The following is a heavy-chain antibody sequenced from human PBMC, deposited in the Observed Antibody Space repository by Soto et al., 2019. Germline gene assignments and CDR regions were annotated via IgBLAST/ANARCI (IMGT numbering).Heavy chain of an antibody. D-gene: IGHD6-19*01. CDR1: GDSVSSDSAA. J-gene: IGHJ6*02. CDR3: VISWVFIAVAGMATYYYYYGMDV. CDR2: TYYRSKWYN. V-gene: IGHV6-1*01. Sequence: PSQTLSLTCAISGDSVSSDSAAWNWIRQSPSRGLEWLGRTYYRSKWYNDYAVSVNGRITINPDTSKNHFSLQLNSVTPEDTAVYYCVISWVFIAVAGMATYYYYYGMDVWGRGTTVTVSS.